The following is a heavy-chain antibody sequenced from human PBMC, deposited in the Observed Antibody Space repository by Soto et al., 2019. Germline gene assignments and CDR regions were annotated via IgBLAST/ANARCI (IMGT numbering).Heavy chain of an antibody. V-gene: IGHV3-23*01. CDR2: ISGSGGRT. J-gene: IGHJ6*02. D-gene: IGHD2-2*02. CDR1: GFTFSSYA. CDR3: AKERVYCSSTSCYTDYGMDV. Sequence: GGSLRLSCAASGFTFSSYAMSWVRQAPGKGLEWVSAISGSGGRTYYADSVKGRFTISRDNSKNTLYLQMNSLRAEDTAVYYCAKERVYCSSTSCYTDYGMDVWGQGTTVTVSS.